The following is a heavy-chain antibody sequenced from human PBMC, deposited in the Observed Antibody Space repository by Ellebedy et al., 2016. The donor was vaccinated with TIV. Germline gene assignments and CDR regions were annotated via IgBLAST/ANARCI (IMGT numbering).Heavy chain of an antibody. CDR3: ATPAFWSGSASPPSDY. J-gene: IGHJ4*02. D-gene: IGHD3-3*01. CDR1: GFTFSSYW. CDR2: IKQDGSEK. V-gene: IGHV3-7*03. Sequence: GGSLRLSCAASGFTFSSYWMSWVRQAPGKGLEWVANIKQDGSEKYYVDSVKGRFTISRDNAKNSLYLQMNSLRAEDTAVYYCATPAFWSGSASPPSDYWGQGTLVTVSS.